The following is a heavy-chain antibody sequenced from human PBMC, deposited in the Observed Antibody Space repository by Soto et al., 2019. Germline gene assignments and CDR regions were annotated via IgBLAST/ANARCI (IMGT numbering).Heavy chain of an antibody. J-gene: IGHJ6*02. CDR3: AKDGREYYDILTGYSKGYYYCGMDV. V-gene: IGHV3-23*01. D-gene: IGHD3-9*01. CDR2: ISGSGGST. Sequence: EVQLLESGGGLVQPGGSLRLSCAASGFTFSSYAMSWVRQAPGKGLEWVSAISGSGGSTYYADSVKGRFTISRDNSKNTLYLQMNSLRAEDTAVYYCAKDGREYYDILTGYSKGYYYCGMDVWGQGTTVTVSS. CDR1: GFTFSSYA.